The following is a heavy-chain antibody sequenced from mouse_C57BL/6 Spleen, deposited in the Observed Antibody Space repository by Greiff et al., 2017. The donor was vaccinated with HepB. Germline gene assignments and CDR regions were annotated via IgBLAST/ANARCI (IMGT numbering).Heavy chain of an antibody. CDR3: ARGGYGSHFDY. Sequence: EVMLVESGGGLVKPGGSLKLSCAASGFTFSSYAMSWVRQTPEKRLEWVATISNGGSYTYYPDNVKGRFTISRDNAKNNLYLQMSHLKSEDTAMYYCARGGYGSHFDYWGQGTTLTVSS. CDR2: ISNGGSYT. D-gene: IGHD1-1*01. CDR1: GFTFSSYA. V-gene: IGHV5-4*03. J-gene: IGHJ2*01.